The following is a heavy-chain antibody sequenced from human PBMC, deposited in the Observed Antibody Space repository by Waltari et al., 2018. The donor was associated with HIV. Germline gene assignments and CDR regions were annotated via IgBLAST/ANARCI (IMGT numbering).Heavy chain of an antibody. CDR3: AKTFGARDLDY. CDR2: ISFDGEDT. Sequence: QIQLVESGGGVVQPGRSLRLSCAASGFTFTTSAFHWVRQAPGKGLEWVEFISFDGEDTYYSDSVKGRFTVSRDDVKKVLNLQMNSLGPDDTAIYFCAKTFGARDLDYWGLGTQVIVSS. J-gene: IGHJ4*02. D-gene: IGHD3-3*01. CDR1: GFTFTTSA. V-gene: IGHV3-30*18.